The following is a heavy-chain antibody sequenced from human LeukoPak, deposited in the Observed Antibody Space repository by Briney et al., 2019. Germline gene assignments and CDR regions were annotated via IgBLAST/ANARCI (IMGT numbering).Heavy chain of an antibody. CDR1: GFTFSSYS. CDR3: AKDMSTSYGDFSYYFDY. V-gene: IGHV3-21*04. Sequence: GGSLRLSCAASGFTFSSYSMNWVRQAPGKGLEWVSSISSSSSYIYYADSVKGRFTISRDNAKNSLYLQMNSLRAEDTALYYCAKDMSTSYGDFSYYFDYWGQGTLVTVSS. J-gene: IGHJ4*02. D-gene: IGHD4-17*01. CDR2: ISSSSSYI.